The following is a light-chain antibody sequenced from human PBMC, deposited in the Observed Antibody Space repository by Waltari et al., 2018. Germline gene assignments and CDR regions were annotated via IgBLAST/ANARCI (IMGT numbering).Light chain of an antibody. CDR1: QSVLSSSNNRNY. CDR2: WAS. V-gene: IGKV4-1*01. CDR3: QQYYAAPLT. J-gene: IGKJ4*01. Sequence: DFVMTHSPDSLAVSLGERATINCKSIQSVLSSSNNRNYLAWFQQKAGQPPKLFISWASTRQSGVPDRFSGSGSGTDFTLTISSLQAEDVAVYYCQQYYAAPLTFGGGTKVEIK.